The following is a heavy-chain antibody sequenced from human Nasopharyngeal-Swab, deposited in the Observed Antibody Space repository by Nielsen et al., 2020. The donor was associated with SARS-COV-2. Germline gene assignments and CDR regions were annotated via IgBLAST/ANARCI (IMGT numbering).Heavy chain of an antibody. V-gene: IGHV3-30*18. CDR2: ISYDGSNK. J-gene: IGHJ4*02. CDR1: GFTFSSYG. CDR3: VKHQGSSSDQ. Sequence: GESLKISCAASGFTFSSYGMHWVRQAPGKGLEWVAVISYDGSNKYYADSVRGRFTISRDNPKNTLYLQMNSLRVEDTAVYYCVKHQGSSSDQWGQGTLVTVSS.